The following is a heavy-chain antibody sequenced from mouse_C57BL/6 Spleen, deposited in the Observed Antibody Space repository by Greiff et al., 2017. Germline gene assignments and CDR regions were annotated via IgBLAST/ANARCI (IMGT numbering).Heavy chain of an antibody. CDR3: ARGSSGYSWFAY. D-gene: IGHD3-2*02. CDR1: GYTFTEYT. CDR2: IHPNSGST. V-gene: IGHV1-64*01. J-gene: IGHJ3*01. Sequence: QVQLQQSGAELVKPGASVKLSCKASGYTFTEYTIHWVKQRPGQGLEWIGMIHPNSGSTNYNEKFKSKATLTVDKSSSTAYMQLSSLTSEDSAVYYCARGSSGYSWFAYWGQGTLVTVSA.